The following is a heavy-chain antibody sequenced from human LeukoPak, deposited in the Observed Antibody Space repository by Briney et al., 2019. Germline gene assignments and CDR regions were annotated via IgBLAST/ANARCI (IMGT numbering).Heavy chain of an antibody. D-gene: IGHD3-3*01. J-gene: IGHJ4*02. V-gene: IGHV4-39*07. CDR3: ARSSGYYTYYFDY. CDR1: GGPISSSSYY. Sequence: SETLSLTCTVSGGPISSSSYYWGWIRQPPGKGLEWIGSIYYSGSTYYNPSLKSRVTISVDTSKNQFSLKLSSVTAADTAVYYCARSSGYYTYYFDYWGQGTLVTVSS. CDR2: IYYSGST.